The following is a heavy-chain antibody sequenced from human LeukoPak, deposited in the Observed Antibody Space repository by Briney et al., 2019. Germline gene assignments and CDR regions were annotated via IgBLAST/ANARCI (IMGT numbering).Heavy chain of an antibody. J-gene: IGHJ4*02. CDR2: IYHSGST. Sequence: PSETLSLTCTVSGYSISSGYYWGWIRQPPGKGLEWIGSIYHSGSTYYNPSLKSRVTISVDTSKNQFSLKLSSVTAADTAVYYCAKVVVVPAATTKTYYFDFWGQGTLVTVSS. D-gene: IGHD2-2*01. CDR3: AKVVVVPAATTKTYYFDF. V-gene: IGHV4-38-2*02. CDR1: GYSISSGYY.